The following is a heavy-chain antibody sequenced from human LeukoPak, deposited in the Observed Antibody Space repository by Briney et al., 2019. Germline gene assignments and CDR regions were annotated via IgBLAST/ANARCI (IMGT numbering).Heavy chain of an antibody. V-gene: IGHV4-39*07. CDR1: GGSISSSSYY. D-gene: IGHD4-17*01. Sequence: PSETLSLTCTVSGGSISSSSYYWGWIRQPPGKGLEWIGSIYYSGSTYYNPSLKSRVTISVDTSKNQFSLKLSSVTAADTAVYYCARNPYYGDRYYFDYWGQGTLVTVSS. CDR2: IYYSGST. CDR3: ARNPYYGDRYYFDY. J-gene: IGHJ4*02.